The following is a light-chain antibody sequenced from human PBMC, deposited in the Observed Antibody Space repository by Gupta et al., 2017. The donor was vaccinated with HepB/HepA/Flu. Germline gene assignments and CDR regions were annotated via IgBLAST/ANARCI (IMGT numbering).Light chain of an antibody. CDR1: QSISSY. CDR2: AAS. V-gene: IGKV1-39*01. Sequence: DIQITQSPSSLSAPVGDRVTITCRASQSISSYLNWYQQKPGKAPKLLIYAASSLQSGVPSRFSGSGSGTDFTLTISSLQPEDFATYYCQQCYSTLWTFGQGTKVEIK. J-gene: IGKJ1*01. CDR3: QQCYSTLWT.